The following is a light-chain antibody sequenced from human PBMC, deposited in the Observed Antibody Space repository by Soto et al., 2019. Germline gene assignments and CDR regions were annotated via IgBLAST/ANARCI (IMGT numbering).Light chain of an antibody. J-gene: IGKJ1*01. CDR3: QQYNSYSRT. CDR1: QSIITS. V-gene: IGKV1-5*03. CDR2: KAS. Sequence: DIQMTQSPSTLSASVGDRVTVTCRASQSIITSLAWYQQKPGKAPKLLIYKASGLESGVPSRFSGSGSGTEFTLTISSLQPDDFATYYCQQYNSYSRTFGQGTKVDI.